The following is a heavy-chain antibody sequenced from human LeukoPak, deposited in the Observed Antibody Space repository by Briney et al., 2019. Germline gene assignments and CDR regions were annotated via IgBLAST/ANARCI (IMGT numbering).Heavy chain of an antibody. J-gene: IGHJ4*02. CDR1: GFTFSSYA. D-gene: IGHD2-21*02. V-gene: IGHV3-30*04. Sequence: PGRSLRLSCAASGFTFSSYAMHWVRQAPGKGLEWVAVISYDGSNKYYADSVKGRFTISRDNSKNTLYLQMNSLRAEDTAVYYCARSMHCGGDCYSEFDYWGQGTLVTVSS. CDR3: ARSMHCGGDCYSEFDY. CDR2: ISYDGSNK.